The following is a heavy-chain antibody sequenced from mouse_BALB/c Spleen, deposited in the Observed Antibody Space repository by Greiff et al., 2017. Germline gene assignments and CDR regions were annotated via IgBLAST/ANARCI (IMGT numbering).Heavy chain of an antibody. D-gene: IGHD1-3*01. CDR2: ISYSGST. J-gene: IGHJ2*01. Sequence: EVHLVESGPGLVKPSQSLSLTCTVTGYSITSDYAWNWIRQFPGNKLEWMGYISYSGSTSYNPSLKSRISITRDTSKNQFFLQLNSVTTEDTATYYCARSGYYPDYWGQGTTLTVSS. CDR3: ARSGYYPDY. V-gene: IGHV3-2*02. CDR1: GYSITSDYA.